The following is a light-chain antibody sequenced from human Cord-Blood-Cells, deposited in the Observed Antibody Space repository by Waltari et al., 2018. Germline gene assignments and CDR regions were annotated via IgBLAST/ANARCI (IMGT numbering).Light chain of an antibody. CDR1: QGISSA. CDR3: QQFNSYPLT. Sequence: AIQLTQSPYSLSASVGDRVSITCRASQGISSALAWYQQKPVKAPKLLIYDASSLESRVPSRFSGSGSGIDFTLTISSLQPEDFATYYCQQFNSYPLTFGGGTKVEIK. J-gene: IGKJ4*01. V-gene: IGKV1-13*02. CDR2: DAS.